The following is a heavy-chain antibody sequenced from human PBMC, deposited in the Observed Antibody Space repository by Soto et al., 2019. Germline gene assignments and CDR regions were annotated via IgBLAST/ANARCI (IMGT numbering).Heavy chain of an antibody. CDR2: INAGNGDT. D-gene: IGHD6-19*01. V-gene: IGHV1-3*01. CDR1: GYTFTSYA. J-gene: IGHJ4*02. CDR3: TRDPATYSSGYDY. Sequence: ASVKVSCKASGYTFTSYAIHWVRQAPGQRLEWMGWINAGNGDTKYSQKLQGRITITRDTSATTAYVELSSLTSEDTALYYCTRDPATYSSGYDYWGQGTPVTVSS.